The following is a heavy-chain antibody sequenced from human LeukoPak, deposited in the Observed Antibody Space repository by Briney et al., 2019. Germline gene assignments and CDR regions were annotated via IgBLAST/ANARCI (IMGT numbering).Heavy chain of an antibody. CDR3: AGNRNALGDVNWLDP. CDR2: IYDTGSS. D-gene: IGHD3-16*01. V-gene: IGHV4-59*01. Sequence: PSETLSLTCTVSGASINGYYWSWIRQSPGKGLEWIAFIYDTGSSNYNPSLRSRVTISLDTSKNQFSLKLKSVTAADTAVYYCAGNRNALGDVNWLDPWGQGTLVTVSS. J-gene: IGHJ5*02. CDR1: GASINGYY.